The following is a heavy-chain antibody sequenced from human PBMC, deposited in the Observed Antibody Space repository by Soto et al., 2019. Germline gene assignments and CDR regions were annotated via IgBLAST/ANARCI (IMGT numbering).Heavy chain of an antibody. D-gene: IGHD5-18*01. Sequence: PSETLSLTCTVSGGSISSYYWSWIRDPPGKGLEWIGYIYYSGSTNYNPSLKSRVTISVDTSKNQFSLKLSSVTAADTAVYYCAREVDTEGYYFDYWGQGTLVTVSS. CDR1: GGSISSYY. J-gene: IGHJ4*02. V-gene: IGHV4-59*01. CDR2: IYYSGST. CDR3: AREVDTEGYYFDY.